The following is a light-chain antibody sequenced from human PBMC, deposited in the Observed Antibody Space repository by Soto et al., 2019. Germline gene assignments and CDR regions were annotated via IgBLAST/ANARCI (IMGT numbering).Light chain of an antibody. CDR2: GAS. Sequence: EIVLTQSPATLSVSPGERVTLSCRASESVDINLAWYQQKPGQAPRLLIYGASTRATDMPGTFSGRGSGTEFTLTIRSLQSEDFAVYYCQQYKNWPRTFGQGTKVDIK. CDR3: QQYKNWPRT. V-gene: IGKV3-15*01. CDR1: ESVDIN. J-gene: IGKJ1*01.